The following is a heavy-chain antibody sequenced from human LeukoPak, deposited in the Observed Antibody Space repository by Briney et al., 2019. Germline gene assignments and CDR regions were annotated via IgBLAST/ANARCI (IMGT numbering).Heavy chain of an antibody. CDR3: AKVYSSSWYLIDY. J-gene: IGHJ4*02. Sequence: PGGSLRLSCAASGFTFSSYAMTWVRQAPGKGLEWVSSISSSDFSTYYADSVKGRFTISRDNSKNTLYLQMNSLRAEDTALYYCAKVYSSSWYLIDYWGQGTLVTVYS. CDR2: ISSSDFST. V-gene: IGHV3-23*01. CDR1: GFTFSSYA. D-gene: IGHD6-13*01.